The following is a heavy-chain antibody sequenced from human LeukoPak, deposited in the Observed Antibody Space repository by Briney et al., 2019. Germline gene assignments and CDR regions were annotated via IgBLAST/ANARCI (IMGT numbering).Heavy chain of an antibody. V-gene: IGHV1-2*04. CDR2: INPNSGGT. Sequence: ASVKVSCKASGYTFTGYYMLWVRQAPGQGLEWMGWINPNSGGTNYAQKIQGWVTITKDTSISKAYMELSRLRSDDTAVYYCARGGMVRGVLGDYWGQGTLVTVSS. CDR1: GYTFTGYY. D-gene: IGHD3-10*01. J-gene: IGHJ4*02. CDR3: ARGGMVRGVLGDY.